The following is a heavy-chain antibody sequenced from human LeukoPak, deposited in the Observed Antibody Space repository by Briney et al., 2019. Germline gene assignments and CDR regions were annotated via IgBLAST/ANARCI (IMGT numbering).Heavy chain of an antibody. CDR2: IWYDGSNK. D-gene: IGHD3-10*01. CDR3: ARGAVVYGSGSYYGDY. V-gene: IGHV3-33*01. Sequence: PGGSLRLSCAASGFTFSSYGMHWVRQAPGKGLEWMAVIWYDGSNKYYADSVKGRFTISRDNSKNTLYLQMNSLRAEDTAVYYCARGAVVYGSGSYYGDYWGQGTLVTVSS. CDR1: GFTFSSYG. J-gene: IGHJ4*02.